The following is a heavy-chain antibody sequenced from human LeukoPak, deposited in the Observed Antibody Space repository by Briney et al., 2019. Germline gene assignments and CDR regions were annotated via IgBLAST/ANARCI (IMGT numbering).Heavy chain of an antibody. CDR3: ARGGKYCSSTTCYVAY. V-gene: IGHV4-34*01. CDR2: INHSGGT. J-gene: IGHJ4*02. D-gene: IGHD2-2*01. Sequence: SDTLSLTCAVYGGSFSGYYWSWVRQPTGEGLEWIGEINHSGGTNCNPSLKSRVTISVDTSKNQFSLKLSSVTAADTAVYYCARGGKYCSSTTCYVAYWGQGALVTVS. CDR1: GGSFSGYY.